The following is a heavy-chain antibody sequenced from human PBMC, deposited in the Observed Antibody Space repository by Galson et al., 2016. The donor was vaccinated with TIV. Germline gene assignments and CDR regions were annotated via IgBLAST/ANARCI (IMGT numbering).Heavy chain of an antibody. V-gene: IGHV4-4*07. Sequence: ETLSLTCTVSGVSINDFHWSWIRQTAGKSMEWIGRMYAGGSTNYNPSLKSRVSISIDTSENQVSLNLRSVTAADTAVYFCAREGKNRGSYIAYWGQGTLVTVSS. CDR1: GVSINDFH. D-gene: IGHD2-15*01. J-gene: IGHJ4*02. CDR3: AREGKNRGSYIAY. CDR2: MYAGGST.